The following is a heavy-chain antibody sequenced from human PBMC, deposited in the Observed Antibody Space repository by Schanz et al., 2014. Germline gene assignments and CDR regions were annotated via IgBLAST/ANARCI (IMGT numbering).Heavy chain of an antibody. J-gene: IGHJ2*01. CDR1: GFTFSSYA. CDR2: ISGSGSST. Sequence: EMQLLESGGGLAQPGGSLRLSCAASGFTFSSYAMTWVRQAPGKGLDWVSAISGSGSSTYYADSVKGRFTISRDNSKNTLYLQMNSLRAEDTAIYYCAKDAPYPFDLWGRGTLITVSS. V-gene: IGHV3-23*01. CDR3: AKDAPYPFDL.